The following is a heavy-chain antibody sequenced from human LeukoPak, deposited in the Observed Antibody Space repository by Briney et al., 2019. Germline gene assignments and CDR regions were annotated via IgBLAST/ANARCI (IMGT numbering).Heavy chain of an antibody. J-gene: IGHJ6*02. CDR1: GFTFTSSA. CDR3: ASLRGVAAAGTPLGDYAMDV. D-gene: IGHD6-13*01. CDR2: IVVGSGNT. V-gene: IGHV1-58*02. Sequence: GTSVKVSCKASGFTFTSSAMQWVRQARGQRLEWIGWIVVGSGNTNTAQRFQERVSITRDMSTSTAYMELSSLRSEDTAVYYCASLRGVAAAGTPLGDYAMDVWGQGTTVTVSS.